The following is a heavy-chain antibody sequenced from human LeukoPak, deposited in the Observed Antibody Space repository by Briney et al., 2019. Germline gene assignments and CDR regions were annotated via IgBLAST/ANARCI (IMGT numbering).Heavy chain of an antibody. CDR1: GFTFSSYA. J-gene: IGHJ4*02. V-gene: IGHV3-23*01. D-gene: IGHD3-3*01. CDR3: ARGPSYYDFWSGYFGY. CDR2: ISGSGGST. Sequence: PGGSLRLSCAASGFTFSSYAMSWVRQAPGKGLQWVSAISGSGGSTYYADSVKGRFTISRDNVKNSLYLQMNSLRAEDTAVYYCARGPSYYDFWSGYFGYWGQGILVTVSS.